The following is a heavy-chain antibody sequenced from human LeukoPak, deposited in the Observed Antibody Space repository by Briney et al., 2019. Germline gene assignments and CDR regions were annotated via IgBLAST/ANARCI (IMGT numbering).Heavy chain of an antibody. Sequence: SETLSLTCAVSGFSITSDYYWGWIRQSPGKGLEWIGSIYHGVIIDYNPSLKSRVTISVDTSKNQLSLKVNSVTAADTAVYFCARDGDRRPSTSARGIPFDFWGQGTLVAVSS. V-gene: IGHV4-38-2*02. J-gene: IGHJ4*02. D-gene: IGHD3-10*01. CDR2: IYHGVII. CDR1: GFSITSDYY. CDR3: ARDGDRRPSTSARGIPFDF.